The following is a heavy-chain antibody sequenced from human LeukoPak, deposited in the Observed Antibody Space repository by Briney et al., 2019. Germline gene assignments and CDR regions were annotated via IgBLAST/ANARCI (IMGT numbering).Heavy chain of an antibody. CDR1: GFTFSTYA. Sequence: PGGPLRLSCAASGFTFSTYAMTWVRQAPGKGLEWVSLISDSGAKTYYADSVKGRFTISRDNSKNTLSLQMNSLRAEDTAVYYCAKDVRVGGGGMDVWGQGTPVTVSS. V-gene: IGHV3-23*01. CDR3: AKDVRVGGGGMDV. CDR2: ISDSGAKT. J-gene: IGHJ6*02. D-gene: IGHD1-26*01.